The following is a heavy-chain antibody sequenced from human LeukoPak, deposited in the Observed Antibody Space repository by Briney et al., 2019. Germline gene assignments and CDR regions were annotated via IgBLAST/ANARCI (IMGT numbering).Heavy chain of an antibody. Sequence: PGGSLRLSCAASGFTFSSYSMNWGRQGPGKGLEGVSYISSSSSTIYYADSVKGRFTISRDNAKKSLYMQMNRQRAEDTAVYYCARDGGAQWPQDYWGQGTLVTVSS. CDR1: GFTFSSYS. CDR2: ISSSSSTI. CDR3: ARDGGAQWPQDY. J-gene: IGHJ4*02. D-gene: IGHD6-19*01. V-gene: IGHV3-48*01.